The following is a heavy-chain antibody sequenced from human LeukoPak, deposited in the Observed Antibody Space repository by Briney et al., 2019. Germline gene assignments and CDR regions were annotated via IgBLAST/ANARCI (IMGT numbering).Heavy chain of an antibody. V-gene: IGHV3-15*01. D-gene: IGHD6-19*01. Sequence: GRSLRRSCAASGFTFSNAWISLVRQAPGTGLHSVSRIKSKTDGGTIDYAGSVKGRFTISRDDSKNTLYLQLNTLKTEDTAVYYCTTAVAGVITFDYWGQGTLVTVSS. CDR1: GFTFSNAW. J-gene: IGHJ4*02. CDR2: IKSKTDGGTI. CDR3: TTAVAGVITFDY.